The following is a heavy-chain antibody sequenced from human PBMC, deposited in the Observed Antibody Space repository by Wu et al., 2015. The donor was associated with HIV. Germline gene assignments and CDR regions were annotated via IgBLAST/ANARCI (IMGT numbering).Heavy chain of an antibody. CDR2: LIPMYGAA. CDR3: AGGGGRTAMDPFDF. V-gene: IGHV1-69*13. Sequence: QVQLLQSGAEVKESGSSVRVSCKASGATFSNYALSWVRQAPGQGLEWMGRLIPMYGAADYAQKFQGRVTITADVSTNTAYMVVNSLTSDDTAVYYCAGGGGRTAMDPFDFWGQGHWSPSPQ. J-gene: IGHJ4*02. CDR1: GATFSNYA. D-gene: IGHD5-18*01.